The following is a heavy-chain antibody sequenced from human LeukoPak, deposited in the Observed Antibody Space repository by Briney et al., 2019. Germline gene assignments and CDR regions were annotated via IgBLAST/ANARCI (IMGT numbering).Heavy chain of an antibody. D-gene: IGHD6-19*01. J-gene: IGHJ3*02. CDR2: TYYRSEWYN. CDR3: ARGPGLRMAGFGT. Sequence: SQTLSLTCAISGDSVSSNSAAWNWIRQSPSRGLEWLGRTYYRSEWYNEYAVSVKSRITINPDTSKNQFSLQLNSVTPEDTAVYFCARGPGLRMAGFGTWGQGTMVTVSS. V-gene: IGHV6-1*01. CDR1: GDSVSSNSAA.